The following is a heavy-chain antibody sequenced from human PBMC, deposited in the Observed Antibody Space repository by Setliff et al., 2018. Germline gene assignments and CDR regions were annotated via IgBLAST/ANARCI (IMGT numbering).Heavy chain of an antibody. D-gene: IGHD3-10*01. CDR2: IKQDGSEK. V-gene: IGHV3-7*01. J-gene: IGHJ6*02. CDR3: ARDHAYGSRFYYYYYGMDV. CDR1: GFTFSSYW. Sequence: GGSLRLSCAASGFTFSSYWMSWVRQAPGKGLEWVANIKQDGSEKYYVDSVKGRFTVSRDNAKNSLYLQMNSLRAEDTAVYYCARDHAYGSRFYYYYYGMDVWGQGTTVTVSS.